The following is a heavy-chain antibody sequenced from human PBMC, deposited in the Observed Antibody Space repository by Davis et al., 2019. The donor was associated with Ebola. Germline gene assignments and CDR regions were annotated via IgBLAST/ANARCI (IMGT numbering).Heavy chain of an antibody. Sequence: GESLKISCAASGFTFSSYGMNWVRQAPGKGLEWVSYISSSGSTIYYADSVKGRFTISRDNAKNSLYLQMNSLRAEDTAVYYCARVQERRNFDYWGQGTLVTVSS. J-gene: IGHJ4*02. CDR1: GFTFSSYG. V-gene: IGHV3-48*03. CDR3: ARVQERRNFDY. D-gene: IGHD1-1*01. CDR2: ISSSGSTI.